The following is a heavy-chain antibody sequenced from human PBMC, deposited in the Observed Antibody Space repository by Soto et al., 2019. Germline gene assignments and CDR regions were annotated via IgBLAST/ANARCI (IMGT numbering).Heavy chain of an antibody. CDR1: GFTFSSYW. CDR2: INSDGSST. J-gene: IGHJ6*02. Sequence: GGSLRLSCAASGFTFSSYWMHWVRQAPGKGLVWVSRINSDGSSTSYADSVKGRFTISRDNAKNTLYLQMNSLRAEDTAVYYCARHGYGDFYYYYYGMDVWGQGTTVTVSS. V-gene: IGHV3-74*01. CDR3: ARHGYGDFYYYYYGMDV. D-gene: IGHD4-17*01.